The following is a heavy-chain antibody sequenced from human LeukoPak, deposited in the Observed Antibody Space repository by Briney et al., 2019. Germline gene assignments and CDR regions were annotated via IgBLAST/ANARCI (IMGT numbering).Heavy chain of an antibody. CDR2: IRYDGSNK. V-gene: IGHV3-30*02. D-gene: IGHD3-3*01. Sequence: GGSLRLSCAASGFTFSSYGMHWVRQAPGKGLEWVAFIRYDGSNKYYADSVKGRFTISRDNSKNTLYLQMNSLRAEDTAVYYCARDEGFWSGSDYWGQGTLVTVSS. CDR1: GFTFSSYG. J-gene: IGHJ4*02. CDR3: ARDEGFWSGSDY.